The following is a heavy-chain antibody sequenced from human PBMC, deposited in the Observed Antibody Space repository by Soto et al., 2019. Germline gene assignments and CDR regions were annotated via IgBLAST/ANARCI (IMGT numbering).Heavy chain of an antibody. Sequence: EVQLLESGGGLVQPGRSLRLSCEASGFIFDDYAMHWVRQGPGKGLEWVSGISWNSGRIDYADSVKGRFTISRDNAKNSLYLQMNSLRAEDTALYYCAKDRSTGDLGPYGMAVWGQGTTVTVSS. CDR3: AKDRSTGDLGPYGMAV. D-gene: IGHD7-27*01. J-gene: IGHJ6*02. V-gene: IGHV3-9*01. CDR1: GFIFDDYA. CDR2: ISWNSGRI.